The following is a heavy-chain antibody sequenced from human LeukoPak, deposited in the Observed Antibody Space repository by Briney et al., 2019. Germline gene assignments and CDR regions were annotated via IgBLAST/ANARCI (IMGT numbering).Heavy chain of an antibody. CDR1: GGSISSGGYY. D-gene: IGHD6-19*01. V-gene: IGHV4-31*03. Sequence: PSETLSLTCTVPGGSISSGGYYCSWIRQHPGKGLEWIGYIYYSGITYYNPSLKSRVTISVDTSKNQFSLKLSSVTAADTAVYYCARSPPYSSGWYMEYFDYWGQGTLVTVSS. CDR2: IYYSGIT. CDR3: ARSPPYSSGWYMEYFDY. J-gene: IGHJ4*02.